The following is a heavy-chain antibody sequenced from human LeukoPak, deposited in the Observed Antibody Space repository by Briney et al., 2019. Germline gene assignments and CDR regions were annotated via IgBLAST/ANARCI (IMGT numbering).Heavy chain of an antibody. D-gene: IGHD5-18*01. CDR3: ARFSRDVRIQLWFAGWFDP. Sequence: SETLSLTCAVYGGSFSGYYWSWIRQPPGKGLEWIGEINHSGSTNYNPSLKSRVTISVDTSKNQFSLKLSSVTAADTAVYYCARFSRDVRIQLWFAGWFDPWGQGTLVTVSS. CDR1: GGSFSGYY. CDR2: INHSGST. J-gene: IGHJ5*02. V-gene: IGHV4-34*01.